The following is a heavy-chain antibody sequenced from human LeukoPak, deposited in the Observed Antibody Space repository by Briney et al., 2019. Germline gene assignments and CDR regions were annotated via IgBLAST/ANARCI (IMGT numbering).Heavy chain of an antibody. J-gene: IGHJ6*02. CDR1: VGSINSGNW. Sequence: SGTLSLTCAVSVGSINSGNWWSWVRQSPGKGLEWIGEIYHKGTPNYNPSLKSRVTISADTFKNHFSLKMTSVTAADTAVYYCATAPILRGEGGEHYKYGMDVWGQGTTVIVSS. CDR2: IYHKGTP. CDR3: ATAPILRGEGGEHYKYGMDV. V-gene: IGHV4-4*02. D-gene: IGHD2-2*02.